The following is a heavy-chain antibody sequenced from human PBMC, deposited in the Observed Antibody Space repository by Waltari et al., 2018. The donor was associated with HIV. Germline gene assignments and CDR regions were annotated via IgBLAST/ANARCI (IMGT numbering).Heavy chain of an antibody. J-gene: IGHJ4*02. D-gene: IGHD3-22*01. CDR3: ARDDSSGYYGLDY. CDR1: GYTFTSYA. Sequence: QVQLVQSGAEVKKPGASVKVSCKASGYTFTSYAMHWVRQAPGQRLEWMGWINAGNGNTKYSQKFQGRVTITRDTSASTAYMELSSLRSEDTAVYYCARDDSSGYYGLDYWGQGTLVTVSS. CDR2: INAGNGNT. V-gene: IGHV1-3*01.